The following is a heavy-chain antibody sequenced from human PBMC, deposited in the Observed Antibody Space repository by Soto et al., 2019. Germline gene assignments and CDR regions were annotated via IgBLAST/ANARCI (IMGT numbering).Heavy chain of an antibody. CDR1: GFTFSSYA. J-gene: IGHJ3*02. CDR2: ISYDGSNK. Sequence: GSLRLSCAASGFTFSSYAMHWVRQAPGKGLEWVAVISYDGSNKYYADSVKGRFTISRDNSKNTLYLQMNSLRAEDTAVYYCARETYYYDSSGPSAFDIWGQGTMVTVSS. V-gene: IGHV3-30-3*01. D-gene: IGHD3-22*01. CDR3: ARETYYYDSSGPSAFDI.